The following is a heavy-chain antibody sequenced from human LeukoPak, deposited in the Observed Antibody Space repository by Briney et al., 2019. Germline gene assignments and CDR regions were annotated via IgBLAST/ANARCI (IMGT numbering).Heavy chain of an antibody. CDR1: GVVFGNYW. D-gene: IGHD4/OR15-4a*01. Sequence: GGSLRLSGVAAGVVFGNYWMGWVRQAPGKGLEWVANIKEDGGETYYVDSVKGRFTISRDNAKNSLDLQMNSLRDEDTAVYYCARRKEVQTTFDYWGQGTLVTVSS. V-gene: IGHV3-7*01. CDR3: ARRKEVQTTFDY. CDR2: IKEDGGET. J-gene: IGHJ4*02.